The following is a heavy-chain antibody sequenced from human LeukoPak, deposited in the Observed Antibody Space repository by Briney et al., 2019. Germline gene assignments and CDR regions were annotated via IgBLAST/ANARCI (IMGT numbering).Heavy chain of an antibody. CDR3: TRSAID. Sequence: GGSLRLSCAASDAPFSSYWMNWVRQTPGKVLEWVANITPDGNQKYYVDSVRGRFTISRDSAKKSLYLEMNNLRVEDTALYYCTRSAIDWGQGTLVTVSS. V-gene: IGHV3-7*01. D-gene: IGHD2/OR15-2a*01. J-gene: IGHJ4*02. CDR2: ITPDGNQK. CDR1: DAPFSSYW.